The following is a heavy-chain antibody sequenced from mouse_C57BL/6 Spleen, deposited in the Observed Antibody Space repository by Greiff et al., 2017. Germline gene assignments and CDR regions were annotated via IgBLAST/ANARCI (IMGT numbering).Heavy chain of an antibody. CDR2: IYPGDGDT. CDR1: GYAFSSSW. V-gene: IGHV1-82*01. J-gene: IGHJ4*01. Sequence: QVQLKQSGPELVKPGASVKISCKASGYAFSSSWMNWVKQRPGKGLEWIGRIYPGDGDTNYNGKFKGKATLTADKSSSTAYMQLSSLTAEDSAVYFCERRTTVVAPMDYWGQGTSVTVSS. D-gene: IGHD1-1*01. CDR3: ERRTTVVAPMDY.